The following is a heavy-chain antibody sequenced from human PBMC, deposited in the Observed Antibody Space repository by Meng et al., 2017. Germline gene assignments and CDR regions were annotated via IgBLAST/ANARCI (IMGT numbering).Heavy chain of an antibody. Sequence: GGFLRPSCAASGFSFSSYAKYWVRQAAGKGLEWVAVISYDGSNKYYADSVKGRFTISRDNSKNTLYLQMNSLRAEDAAVYYCARVGLLWFGESYYFDYWGQGTLVTVSS. CDR3: ARVGLLWFGESYYFDY. D-gene: IGHD3-10*01. CDR1: GFSFSSYA. V-gene: IGHV3-30*04. J-gene: IGHJ4*02. CDR2: ISYDGSNK.